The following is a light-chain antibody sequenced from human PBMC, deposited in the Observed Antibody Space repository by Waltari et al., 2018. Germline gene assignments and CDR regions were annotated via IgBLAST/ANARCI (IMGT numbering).Light chain of an antibody. CDR3: SSYTSSSTYV. V-gene: IGLV2-14*01. Sequence: QSALTQPASVSGSPGQAITIPCPGTSSDVGGYNSVSWYQQNPGKAPKLMIYDVSKRPSGVSNRFSGSKSGNTASLTISGLQAEDEADYYCSSYTSSSTYVFGTGTKVTVL. CDR1: SSDVGGYNS. CDR2: DVS. J-gene: IGLJ1*01.